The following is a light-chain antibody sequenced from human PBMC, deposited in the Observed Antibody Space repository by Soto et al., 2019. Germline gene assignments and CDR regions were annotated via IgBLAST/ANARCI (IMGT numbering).Light chain of an antibody. Sequence: DLVLTQSPLSLPVTLGQPASISCRSSQSLAHSDGNTYLNWFQQRPGQSPRRLIYEASKRDSGVPDRFNGSGSGSDFTLEISRVEADDVRGYYCMGSTHWPHPFGGGTKVEIK. CDR3: MGSTHWPHP. CDR2: EAS. J-gene: IGKJ4*01. CDR1: QSLAHSDGNTY. V-gene: IGKV2-30*02.